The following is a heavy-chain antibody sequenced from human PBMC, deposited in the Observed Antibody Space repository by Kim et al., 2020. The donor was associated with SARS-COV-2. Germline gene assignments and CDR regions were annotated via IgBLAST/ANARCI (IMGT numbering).Heavy chain of an antibody. V-gene: IGHV4-34*01. J-gene: IGHJ3*02. CDR3: ARRLRITMIVVAFRSEAFDI. CDR2: INHSGST. CDR1: GGSFSGYY. Sequence: SETLSLTCAVYGGSFSGYYWSWIRQPPGKGLEWIGEINHSGSTNYNPSLKSRVTISVDTSKNQFSLKLSSVTAADTAVYYCARRLRITMIVVAFRSEAFDIWGQGTMVTVSS. D-gene: IGHD3-22*01.